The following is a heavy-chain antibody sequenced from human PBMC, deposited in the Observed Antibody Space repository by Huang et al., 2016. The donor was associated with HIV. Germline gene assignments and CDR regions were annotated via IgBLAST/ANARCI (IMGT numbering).Heavy chain of an antibody. CDR3: ARFGSYYYGSGSYLDAFDI. J-gene: IGHJ3*02. CDR1: GFTFSTSN. V-gene: IGHV3-48*01. CDR2: ISSSSGSI. Sequence: EVQLMESGGGLVQPGGSLRLSCAASGFTFSTSNMNWVRQAPGKGMGWVSYISSSSGSIDYADAVKGRFTISRDNAKNSLYLQMNSLRAEDTAVYYCARFGSYYYGSGSYLDAFDIWGQGTMVTVSS. D-gene: IGHD3-10*01.